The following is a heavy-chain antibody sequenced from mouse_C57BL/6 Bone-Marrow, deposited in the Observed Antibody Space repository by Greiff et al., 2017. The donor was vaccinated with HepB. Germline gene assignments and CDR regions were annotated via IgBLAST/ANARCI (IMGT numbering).Heavy chain of an antibody. CDR2: IWGGGST. CDR3: AKQEIYGNYGGDYAMDY. Sequence: VQLVESGPGLVAPSQSLSITCTVSGFSLTSYGVDWVRQPPGKGLEWLGVIWGGGSTNYNSAPMSRLSISKDNSKSQVFLQMISLLTDDTALYYCAKQEIYGNYGGDYAMDYWGQGTSVTVSS. J-gene: IGHJ4*01. V-gene: IGHV2-9*01. CDR1: GFSLTSYG. D-gene: IGHD2-1*01.